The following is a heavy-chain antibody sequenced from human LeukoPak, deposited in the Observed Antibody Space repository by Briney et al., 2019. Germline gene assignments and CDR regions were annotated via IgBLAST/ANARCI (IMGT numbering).Heavy chain of an antibody. CDR1: GFTFSSYE. CDR3: ARNKDWGLDY. V-gene: IGHV3-48*03. CDR2: ISSSGSTI. J-gene: IGHJ4*02. Sequence: GGSLRLSCAASGFTFSSYEMNWVRQAPGKGLEWVSYISSSGSTIYYADSVKGRFTISRDNAQKSLYLQMNNLRAEDTAVYYCARNKDWGLDYWGQGTLVIVSS. D-gene: IGHD7-27*01.